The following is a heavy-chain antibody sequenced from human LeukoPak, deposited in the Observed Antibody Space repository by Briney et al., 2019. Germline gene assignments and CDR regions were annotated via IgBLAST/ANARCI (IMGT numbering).Heavy chain of an antibody. CDR2: INPSGGSI. D-gene: IGHD3-10*01. J-gene: IGHJ4*02. Sequence: ASVKVSCKASGYTLTSYYMHWVRQAPGQGLEWMGIINPSGGSISYAQKFQGRVTMTRDTSTSTVYMELSSLRSEDTAVYYCARDQDYYGSGSSSNDYWGQGTLVTVSS. V-gene: IGHV1-46*01. CDR1: GYTLTSYY. CDR3: ARDQDYYGSGSSSNDY.